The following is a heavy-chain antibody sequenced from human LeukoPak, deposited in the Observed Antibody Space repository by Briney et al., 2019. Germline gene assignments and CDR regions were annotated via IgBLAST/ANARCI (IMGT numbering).Heavy chain of an antibody. Sequence: PSQTLSLTCTVSGGSISSGDYYWRWIRQPPGKGLEWIGYIPSSGRTYYNPSLKSRITVSIDTAKNQFSLKVNSVTAADTAVYYCARGQYGSGIVYWGQGTLVTVSS. CDR3: ARGQYGSGIVY. J-gene: IGHJ4*02. CDR1: GGSISSGDYY. V-gene: IGHV4-30-4*01. CDR2: IPSSGRT. D-gene: IGHD3-10*01.